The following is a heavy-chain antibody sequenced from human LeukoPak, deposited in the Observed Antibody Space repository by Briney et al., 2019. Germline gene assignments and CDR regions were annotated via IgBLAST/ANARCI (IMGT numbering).Heavy chain of an antibody. CDR2: INHSGST. J-gene: IGHJ6*02. Sequence: PSETLSLTCAVYGGSFSGYYWSWLRQPPGKGLEWIGEINHSGSTNYNPSLKSRVTISVDASKNQFSLKLSSVTAADTAVYYCARHNLRRYGSGTSYAMDVWGQGSTVSVSS. CDR1: GGSFSGYY. V-gene: IGHV4-34*01. CDR3: ARHNLRRYGSGTSYAMDV. D-gene: IGHD3-10*01.